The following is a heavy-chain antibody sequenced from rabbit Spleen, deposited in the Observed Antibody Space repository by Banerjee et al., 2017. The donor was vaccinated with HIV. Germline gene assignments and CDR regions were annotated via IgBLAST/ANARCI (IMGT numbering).Heavy chain of an antibody. CDR3: AREAAYYFVL. J-gene: IGHJ4*01. Sequence: LVESGGGLVKPGGSLRLSCKASGFDFGNYGVTWVRQAPGKGLEWIGYIDPIFGSTAYASRVNGRFSISRENTQNTVFLQMTSLTVADTATYFCAREAAYYFVLWGPGTLVTVS. CDR2: IDPIFGST. CDR1: GFDFGNYG. V-gene: IGHV1S47*01. D-gene: IGHD1-1*01.